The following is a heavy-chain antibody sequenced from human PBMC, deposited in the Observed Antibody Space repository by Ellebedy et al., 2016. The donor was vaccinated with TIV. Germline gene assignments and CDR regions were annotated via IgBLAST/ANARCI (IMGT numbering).Heavy chain of an antibody. J-gene: IGHJ4*02. CDR2: IKQDGSEK. Sequence: GGSLRLSCAGSGFTFSSYWMIWVRQAPGKGLEWVANIKQDGSEKYYVDSVKGRFTISRDNAKNSLYLQMNSLRAEDTAVYYCARRTGVAVGATPFDYWGQGTLVTVSS. V-gene: IGHV3-7*03. D-gene: IGHD1-26*01. CDR1: GFTFSSYW. CDR3: ARRTGVAVGATPFDY.